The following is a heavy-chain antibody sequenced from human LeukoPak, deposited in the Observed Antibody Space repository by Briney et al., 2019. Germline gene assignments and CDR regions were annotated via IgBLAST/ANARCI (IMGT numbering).Heavy chain of an antibody. J-gene: IGHJ6*03. V-gene: IGHV3-21*01. D-gene: IGHD1-14*01. CDR2: ISSSRYI. Sequence: GGSLRLSCAPSGFTFDSYRMKWVRQAPGKGLEWVSSISSSRYISYADSVKGRFTISRDNAKNSLYPQMNRLRAEDTAVYYCARVPGRGDGGYYYYYMDVWGKGTTVTISS. CDR3: ARVPGRGDGGYYYYYMDV. CDR1: GFTFDSYR.